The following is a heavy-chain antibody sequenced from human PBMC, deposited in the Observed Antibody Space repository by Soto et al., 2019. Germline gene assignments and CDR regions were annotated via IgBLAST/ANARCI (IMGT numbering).Heavy chain of an antibody. CDR1: GGSISSSNW. CDR3: ARVGYCSGGSCYGMDV. D-gene: IGHD2-15*01. Sequence: QVQLQESGPGLVKPSGTLSLTCAVSGGSISSSNWWSWVRQPPGKGLEWIGEIYHSGSTNYNPSLKSRGTISVDKSKNHSSLKLSSVTAADTAVYYCARVGYCSGGSCYGMDVWGQGTTVTVSS. V-gene: IGHV4-4*02. J-gene: IGHJ6*02. CDR2: IYHSGST.